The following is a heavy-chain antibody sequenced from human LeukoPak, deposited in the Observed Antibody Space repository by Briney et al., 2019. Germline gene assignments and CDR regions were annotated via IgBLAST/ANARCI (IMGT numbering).Heavy chain of an antibody. J-gene: IGHJ4*02. CDR3: ARDDVVYGTGLGDF. V-gene: IGHV3-74*03. D-gene: IGHD2-8*01. Sequence: GGSLRLSCAASGFTFSSYWMHGVRQAPGKGLVLVSHINSDGSSTTYADSVKGRFTISRDNARNTLYLQMNSLRAEDTAVYYCARDDVVYGTGLGDFWGQGTLVTVSS. CDR2: INSDGSST. CDR1: GFTFSSYW.